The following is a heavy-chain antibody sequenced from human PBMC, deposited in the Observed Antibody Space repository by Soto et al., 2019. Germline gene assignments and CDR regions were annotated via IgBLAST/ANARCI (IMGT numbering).Heavy chain of an antibody. CDR2: INPNSGGT. Sequence: ASVKVSCKASGYTFTGYYMHWVRQAPGQGLEWMGWINPNSGGTNYAQKFQGWVTMTRDTSISTAYMELSRLRSDDTAVYYCARSRRPYDSSGYGNWYFDIWGRGTLVTV. CDR3: ARSRRPYDSSGYGNWYFDI. D-gene: IGHD3-22*01. CDR1: GYTFTGYY. V-gene: IGHV1-2*04. J-gene: IGHJ2*01.